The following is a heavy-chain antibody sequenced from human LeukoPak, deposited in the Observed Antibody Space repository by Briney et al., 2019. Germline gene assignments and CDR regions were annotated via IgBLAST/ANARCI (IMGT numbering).Heavy chain of an antibody. CDR3: ASDRRAVAGTPYDFDY. D-gene: IGHD6-13*01. CDR1: GYALTNHL. Sequence: GASVNVSRQACGYALTNHLISSVRQAPRQAREWMGWVSRYNGKTNYPQKLQDRLTMTADTSTNTAYMELRSLRSDDTAVYYCASDRRAVAGTPYDFDYWGQGTLVTVSS. CDR2: VSRYNGKT. V-gene: IGHV1-18*01. J-gene: IGHJ4*02.